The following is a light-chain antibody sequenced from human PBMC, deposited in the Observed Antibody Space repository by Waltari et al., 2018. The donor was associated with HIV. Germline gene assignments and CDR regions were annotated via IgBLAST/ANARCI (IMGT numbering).Light chain of an antibody. V-gene: IGLV4-69*01. Sequence: QVVLTQSPSASASLGASVKLTCTLTTRPTTYAIAGTQQQPEKGPRYLMRLHADGRHTKGNEIPDRFSGSSSGAERYLTISSLQSEDEADYYCQTWGTGIRVFGGGTKLTVL. CDR3: QTWGTGIRV. CDR2: LHADGRH. CDR1: TRPTTYA. J-gene: IGLJ3*02.